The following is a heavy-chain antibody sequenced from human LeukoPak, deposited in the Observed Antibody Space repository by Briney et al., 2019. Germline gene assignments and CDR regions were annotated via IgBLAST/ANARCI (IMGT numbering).Heavy chain of an antibody. V-gene: IGHV3-21*01. CDR2: ISSSSNDI. CDR1: GLTFTSYT. D-gene: IGHD6-13*01. J-gene: IGHJ6*03. CDR3: ARDQTAAAGYYYYYYMDV. Sequence: GGSLRLSCVVSGLTFTSYTMDWVRQAPGKGLEWLSSISSSSNDIYYADSVKGRFTISRDNAKNSVPLQMNSLRAEDTAVYYCARDQTAAAGYYYYYYMDVWGKGTTVTVSS.